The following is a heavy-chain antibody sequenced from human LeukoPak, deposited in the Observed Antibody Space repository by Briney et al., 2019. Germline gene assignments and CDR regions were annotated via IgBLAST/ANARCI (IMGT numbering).Heavy chain of an antibody. CDR3: AKAHDYYDSSGYYHGGGFDY. CDR1: GFTFDDYA. Sequence: GGSLRLSCAASGFTFDDYAMHWLRQAPGKGLEWVSLISWDGGSTYYADSVKGRFTISRDNSKNSLYLQMNSLSAEDAALYLCAKAHDYYDSSGYYHGGGFDYWGQGTLVTVSS. CDR2: ISWDGGST. J-gene: IGHJ4*02. D-gene: IGHD3-22*01. V-gene: IGHV3-43D*03.